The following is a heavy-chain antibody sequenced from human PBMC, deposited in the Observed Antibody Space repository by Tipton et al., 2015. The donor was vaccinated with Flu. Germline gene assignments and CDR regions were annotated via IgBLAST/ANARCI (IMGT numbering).Heavy chain of an antibody. D-gene: IGHD3-9*01. J-gene: IGHJ4*02. V-gene: IGHV4-4*09. CDR2: IYHSVTT. Sequence: TLSLTCSVSGVSITDYYWTWIRQPAGKGLEWIGSIYHSVTTSYSPSLKNRVTISSDTSKNQFSLKLSSVTAADTAFYYCAMSVDTFDYWGQGALVTVSS. CDR3: AMSVDTFDY. CDR1: GVSITDYY.